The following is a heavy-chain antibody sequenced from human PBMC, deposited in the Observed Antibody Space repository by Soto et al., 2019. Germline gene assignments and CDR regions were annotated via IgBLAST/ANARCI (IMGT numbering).Heavy chain of an antibody. Sequence: GGSLRLSCAASGVSFNTYDMHWVRQAPGKGPEWVAIISYDGSNTYYSDSVRGRFTISSDNSKDPLYLQMHSVRSEDTAIYYCARISRYCSGGDCHAWGQGTQVSVSS. J-gene: IGHJ5*02. CDR1: GVSFNTYD. V-gene: IGHV3-30*03. CDR2: ISYDGSNT. D-gene: IGHD2-15*01. CDR3: ARISRYCSGGDCHA.